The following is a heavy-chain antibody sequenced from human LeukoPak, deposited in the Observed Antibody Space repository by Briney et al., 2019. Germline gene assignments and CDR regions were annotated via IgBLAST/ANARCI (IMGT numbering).Heavy chain of an antibody. CDR3: ARHASESLAAAGSFDY. J-gene: IGHJ4*02. CDR1: GGSISSSSYY. D-gene: IGHD6-13*01. V-gene: IGHV4-39*01. Sequence: SETLSLTCTVSGGSISSSSYYWGWIRQPPGKGLEWIGSIYYSGSTYYNPSLKSRVTISVDTSKNQFSLKLSSVTAADTAVYYCARHASESLAAAGSFDYWGQGTLVTVSS. CDR2: IYYSGST.